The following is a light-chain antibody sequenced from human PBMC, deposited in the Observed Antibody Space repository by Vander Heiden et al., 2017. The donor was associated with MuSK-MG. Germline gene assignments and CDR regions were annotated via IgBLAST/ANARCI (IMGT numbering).Light chain of an antibody. J-gene: IGKJ2*01. CDR2: WAS. Sequence: DIVLTQSPDSLAVSLGERATINCKSSQSVLSSSNKRNNLAWYQQKPGQPPKLLIYWASTRESGVPGRFSGSGSGTDFTRTISSLQAADVAVYYCQQNYTIPLTFGQGTNLEIK. CDR1: QSVLSSSNKRNN. CDR3: QQNYTIPLT. V-gene: IGKV4-1*01.